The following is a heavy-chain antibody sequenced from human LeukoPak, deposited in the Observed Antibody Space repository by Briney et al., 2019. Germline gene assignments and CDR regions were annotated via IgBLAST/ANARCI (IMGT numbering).Heavy chain of an antibody. CDR2: IYTSGST. V-gene: IGHV4-4*07. CDR1: AGSISISY. CDR3: ARVGGRYAYYYYYMDV. D-gene: IGHD1-26*01. J-gene: IGHJ6*03. Sequence: SQTLSLTCPVAAGSISISYCSCIRQPAGKGMEWIGRIYTSGSTNYNPSLKSRVTMPVNTSKNQFSLKLSSVTAAETAVYYCARVGGRYAYYYYYMDVWGKGTTVTVSS.